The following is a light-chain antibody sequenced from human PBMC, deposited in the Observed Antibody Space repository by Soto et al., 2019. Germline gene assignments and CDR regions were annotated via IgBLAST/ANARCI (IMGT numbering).Light chain of an antibody. J-gene: IGKJ5*01. CDR1: QSVSSSY. CDR2: GAS. Sequence: IVLTQSPGTLSLSPWERATLSCRASQSVSSSYLAWYQQKPGQAPRLLIYGASSRATGIPDRFSGSGSGTDFTLTISRLEPEDFAVYYCQQYGSSPQSTFGQGTRLEIK. CDR3: QQYGSSPQST. V-gene: IGKV3-20*01.